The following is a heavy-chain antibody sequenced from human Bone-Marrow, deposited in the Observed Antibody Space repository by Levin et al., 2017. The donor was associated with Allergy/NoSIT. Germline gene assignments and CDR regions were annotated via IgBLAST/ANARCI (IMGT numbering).Heavy chain of an antibody. V-gene: IGHV1-8*01. CDR1: GYTFTTFD. Sequence: GESLKISCKTSGYTFTTFDINWVRQAPGQGLEWMGWMNPHTGGTTYAWKFQDRLTVTRDTSISTAYLELTSLTSDDTAVYYCARGSTLTGVLMQHPKRGHYYGMDFWGQGTTVTVSS. CDR3: ARGSTLTGVLMQHPKRGHYYGMDF. CDR2: MNPHTGGT. J-gene: IGHJ6*02. D-gene: IGHD2-8*01.